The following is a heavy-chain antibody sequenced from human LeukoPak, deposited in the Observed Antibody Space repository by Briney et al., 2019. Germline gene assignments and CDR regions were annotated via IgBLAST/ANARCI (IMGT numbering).Heavy chain of an antibody. CDR1: GGSISSSSYY. D-gene: IGHD6-13*01. V-gene: IGHV4-39*07. CDR2: IYYSGST. J-gene: IGHJ4*02. CDR3: ASSSSWYLYYFDC. Sequence: SETLSLTCTVSGGSISSSSYYWGWIRQPPGKGVEWIGSIYYSGSTYYNPSLKSRVTISVDTSKNQFSLKLSSVTAADTAVYYCASSSSWYLYYFDCWGQGTLVTVSS.